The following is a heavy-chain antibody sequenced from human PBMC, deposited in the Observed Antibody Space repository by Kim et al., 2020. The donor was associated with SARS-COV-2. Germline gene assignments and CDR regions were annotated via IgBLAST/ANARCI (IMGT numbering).Heavy chain of an antibody. CDR3: AKVGGYSYGSDWYFDL. J-gene: IGHJ2*01. V-gene: IGHV3-9*01. Sequence: GGSLRLSCAASGFTFDDYAMHWVRQAPGKGLEWVSGISWNSGSIGYADSVKGRFTISRDNAKNSLYLQMNSLRAEDTALYYCAKVGGYSYGSDWYFDLWG. CDR1: GFTFDDYA. CDR2: ISWNSGSI. D-gene: IGHD5-18*01.